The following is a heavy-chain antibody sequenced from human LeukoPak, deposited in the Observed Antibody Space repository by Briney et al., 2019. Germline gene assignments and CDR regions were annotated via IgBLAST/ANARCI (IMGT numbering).Heavy chain of an antibody. V-gene: IGHV1-69*05. CDR3: ARGEGSGDERDYYYYYMDV. J-gene: IGHJ6*03. D-gene: IGHD5-12*01. Sequence: SVKVSCXASGGTFSSYAISWVRQAPGQGLEWMGGIIPIFGTANYAQKFQGRVTITTDESTSTAYMELSSLRSEDTAVYYCARGEGSGDERDYYYYYMDVWGKGTTATVSS. CDR1: GGTFSSYA. CDR2: IIPIFGTA.